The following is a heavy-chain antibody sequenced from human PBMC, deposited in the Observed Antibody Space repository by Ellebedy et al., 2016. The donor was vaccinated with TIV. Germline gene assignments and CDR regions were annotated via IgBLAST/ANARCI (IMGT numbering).Heavy chain of an antibody. CDR1: GYTFTGYY. CDR2: INPNSGGT. V-gene: IGHV1-2*02. Sequence: AASVKVSCKASGYTFTGYYMHWVRQAPGQGLEWMGWINPNSGGTNYAQKFQGRVTMTRDTSISTAYMELSRLRSDDTAVYYCARAMRELGSKSGMDVWGQGTMVTVSS. CDR3: ARAMRELGSKSGMDV. D-gene: IGHD3-10*01. J-gene: IGHJ6*02.